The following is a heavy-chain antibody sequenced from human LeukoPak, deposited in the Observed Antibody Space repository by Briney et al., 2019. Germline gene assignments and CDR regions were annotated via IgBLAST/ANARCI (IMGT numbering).Heavy chain of an antibody. CDR1: GFTFSDYY. Sequence: GGSLRLSCAASGFTFSDYYMSWIRQAPGKGLEWVSYISSGGSTIYYADSVKGRFTISRDNAKNSLYLQMNSLRAEDTAVYYCASVYYYDSSGYYSGDPDYWGQGTLVTVSS. CDR2: ISSGGSTI. J-gene: IGHJ4*02. V-gene: IGHV3-11*04. CDR3: ASVYYYDSSGYYSGDPDY. D-gene: IGHD3-22*01.